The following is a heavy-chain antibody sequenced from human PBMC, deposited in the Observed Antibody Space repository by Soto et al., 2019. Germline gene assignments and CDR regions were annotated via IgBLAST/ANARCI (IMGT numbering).Heavy chain of an antibody. Sequence: PGGSLRLSCAASGFTFNNYAMSWVRQAPGKGLEWVSNIRENGSGRYYVDSVKGRFTISRDNAKNSLYLQMNSLRAEDTAVYYCARDTGADKEEYWGQGTLVTVSS. J-gene: IGHJ4*02. D-gene: IGHD3-10*01. CDR2: IRENGSGR. V-gene: IGHV3-7*01. CDR3: ARDTGADKEEY. CDR1: GFTFNNYA.